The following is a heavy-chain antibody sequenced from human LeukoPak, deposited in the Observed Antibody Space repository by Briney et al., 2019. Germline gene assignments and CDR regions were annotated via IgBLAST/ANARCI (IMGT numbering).Heavy chain of an antibody. D-gene: IGHD1-26*01. J-gene: IGHJ3*02. V-gene: IGHV3-7*01. CDR2: IKQDGSEK. Sequence: PGGSLRLSCAASGFTFSSNWMTWVRQAPGKGLEWVADIKQDGSEKYYVDSVKGRFTISRDNAKNSLYLQKNSLRADDTAVYYCTKENLYSGSSRGGDTFGSWGQGTMVTVSS. CDR3: TKENLYSGSSRGGDTFGS. CDR1: GFTFSSNW.